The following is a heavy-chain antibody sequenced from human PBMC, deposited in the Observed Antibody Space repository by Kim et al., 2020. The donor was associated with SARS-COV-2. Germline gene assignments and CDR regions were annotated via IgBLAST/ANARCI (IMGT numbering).Heavy chain of an antibody. J-gene: IGHJ4*02. CDR2: INDRGST. D-gene: IGHD3-10*01. V-gene: IGHV4-34*01. CDR3: ARGAPGH. Sequence: SETLSLTCAVYGGSFSGFQWSWIRQTPGKGLEWIGEINDRGSTNYNPSLKSRVSISVDTSKKQFSLKLTSVTAADTAVYYCARGAPGHWVQGTLVTVSS. CDR1: GGSFSGFQ.